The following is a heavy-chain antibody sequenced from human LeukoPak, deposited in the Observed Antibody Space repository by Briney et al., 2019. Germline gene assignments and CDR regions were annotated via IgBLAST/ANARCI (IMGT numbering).Heavy chain of an antibody. CDR2: IYRSGST. D-gene: IGHD3-22*01. CDR3: AREHYYDSSGMGFDY. Sequence: SETLSLTCAVSGYSISSGYYWGWIRQSPGKGLEWIGSIYRSGSTYYNPSLKSRVTISVDTSKNQFSLKLSSVTAADTAVYYCAREHYYDSSGMGFDYSGQGTLVTVSS. V-gene: IGHV4-38-2*02. J-gene: IGHJ4*02. CDR1: GYSISSGYY.